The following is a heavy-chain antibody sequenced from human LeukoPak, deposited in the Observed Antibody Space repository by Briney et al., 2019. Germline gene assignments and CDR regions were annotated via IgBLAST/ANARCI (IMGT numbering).Heavy chain of an antibody. D-gene: IGHD1-26*01. V-gene: IGHV1-69*04. J-gene: IGHJ3*02. CDR1: GGTFSSYA. CDR2: IIPIFGIA. CDR3: ARGDSGAPEDAFDI. Sequence: GASVKVSCKASGGTFSSYAISWVRQAPGQGLEWMGRIIPIFGIANYAQKSQGRVTITADKSTSTAYMELSSLRSEDTAVYYCARGDSGAPEDAFDIWGQGTMVTVSS.